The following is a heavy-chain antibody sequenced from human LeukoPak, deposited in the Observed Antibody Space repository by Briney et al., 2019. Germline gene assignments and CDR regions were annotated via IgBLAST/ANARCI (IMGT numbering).Heavy chain of an antibody. Sequence: PGGSLRLSCAASGFTFSTYGMNWVRQAPGKGLKWVAIISYDESNTYYADSVKGRFTISRDNSKNTLYLQMNSLRAEDTAVYYCAKGGGITDYARFDYWGQGTLVTVSS. CDR3: AKGGGITDYARFDY. D-gene: IGHD1-14*01. CDR1: GFTFSTYG. V-gene: IGHV3-30*18. J-gene: IGHJ4*02. CDR2: ISYDESNT.